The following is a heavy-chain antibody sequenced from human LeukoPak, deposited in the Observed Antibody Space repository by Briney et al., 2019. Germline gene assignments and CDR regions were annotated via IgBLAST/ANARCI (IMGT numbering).Heavy chain of an antibody. D-gene: IGHD3-22*01. J-gene: IGHJ3*02. V-gene: IGHV1-46*01. Sequence: ASVKVSCKASGYTFTGYYMHWVRQAPGQGLEWMGIINPSGGSTSYAQKFQGRVTMTRDMSTSTVYMELSSLRSEDTAVYYCARGPGHRAAVVVNYLDAFDIWGQGTMVTVSS. CDR1: GYTFTGYY. CDR3: ARGPGHRAAVVVNYLDAFDI. CDR2: INPSGGST.